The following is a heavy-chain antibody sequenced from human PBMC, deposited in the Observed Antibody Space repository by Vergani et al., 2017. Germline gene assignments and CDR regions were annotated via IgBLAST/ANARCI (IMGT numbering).Heavy chain of an antibody. CDR2: ISGSGGST. V-gene: IGHV3-23*01. J-gene: IGHJ4*02. CDR1: GFTFSSYA. Sequence: EVQLLESGGGLVQPGGSLRLSCAASGFTFSSYAMSWVRQAPGKGLEWVSAISGSGGSTYYADSVKGRFTISRDNSKNSLYLQMNSLRTEDTALYYCAKAGYFDWLSTLDYWGQGTLVTVSS. CDR3: AKAGYFDWLSTLDY. D-gene: IGHD3-9*01.